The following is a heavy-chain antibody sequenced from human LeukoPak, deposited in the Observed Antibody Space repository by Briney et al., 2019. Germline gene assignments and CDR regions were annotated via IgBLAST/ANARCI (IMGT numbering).Heavy chain of an antibody. CDR2: INHSGST. CDR3: ARGRITMVQGAWYFDY. D-gene: IGHD3-10*01. J-gene: IGHJ4*02. Sequence: SETLSLTCAVYGGSFSGYYWSWIRQPPGKGLEWIGEINHSGSTNYNPSLKSRVTISVDTSKNQFSLKLSSVTAADTAVYYRARGRITMVQGAWYFDYWGQGTLVTVSS. CDR1: GGSFSGYY. V-gene: IGHV4-34*01.